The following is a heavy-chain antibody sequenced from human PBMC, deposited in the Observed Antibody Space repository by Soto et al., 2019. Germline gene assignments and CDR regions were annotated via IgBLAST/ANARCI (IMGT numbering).Heavy chain of an antibody. D-gene: IGHD3-3*01. CDR3: AAVPVLRGLKWLPAYFDY. J-gene: IGHJ4*02. CDR1: GFAFTSSA. CDR2: LVVGSGNT. Sequence: GCSVKVSCKASGFAFTSSAVQWVRQARGQRLEWIGWLVVGSGNTHYAQHFQERVTLTRDMSTGTAYMELSSLRSEDTAVYYCAAVPVLRGLKWLPAYFDYWGQGTLVTVSS. V-gene: IGHV1-58*01.